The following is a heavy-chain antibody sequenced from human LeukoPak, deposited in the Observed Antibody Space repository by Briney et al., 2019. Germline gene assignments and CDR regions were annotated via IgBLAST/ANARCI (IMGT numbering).Heavy chain of an antibody. CDR3: ARGSDYGDYVAAFDV. V-gene: IGHV4-34*01. Sequence: PSETLSLTCAVYGGSFSGYYWSWIRQPPGKGLEWIGEINHSGSTNYNPSLKSRVTISVDTSKSQFSLKLSSVTAADTAVYYCARGSDYGDYVAAFDVWGQGTMVTVSS. CDR2: INHSGST. CDR1: GGSFSGYY. J-gene: IGHJ3*01. D-gene: IGHD4-17*01.